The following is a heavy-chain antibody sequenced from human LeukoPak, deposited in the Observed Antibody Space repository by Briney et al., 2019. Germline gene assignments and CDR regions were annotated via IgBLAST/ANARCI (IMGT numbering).Heavy chain of an antibody. J-gene: IGHJ4*02. CDR2: VNPNSGGT. V-gene: IGHV1-2*02. CDR1: GYTFPGYY. Sequence: ASVKVSCKASGYTFPGYYMHWVRQASGQGLEWIGWVNPNSGGTNYAQKFQGRVTMTRDTSISTAYMELSRLRSDDTAVYYCAREHSSSSGKVFDYWGQGTLVTVSS. CDR3: AREHSSSSGKVFDY. D-gene: IGHD6-6*01.